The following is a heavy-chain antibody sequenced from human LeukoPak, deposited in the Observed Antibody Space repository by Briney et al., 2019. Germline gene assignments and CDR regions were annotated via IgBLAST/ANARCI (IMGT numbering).Heavy chain of an antibody. D-gene: IGHD3-22*01. CDR3: AKDPYYYDSRTVDY. V-gene: IGHV3-23*01. CDR1: GFTFSSYA. J-gene: IGHJ4*02. CDR2: ISGSGGST. Sequence: PGGSLRLSCAASGFTFSSYAMSWVRQAPGKGLEWVSAISGSGGSTYYADSVKGRFTISRDNSKNTLYLQMNSLRAEDTAVYYCAKDPYYYDSRTVDYWGQGTLVTVSS.